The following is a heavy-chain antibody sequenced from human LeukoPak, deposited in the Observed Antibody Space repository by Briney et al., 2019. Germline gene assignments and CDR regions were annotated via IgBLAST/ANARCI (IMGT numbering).Heavy chain of an antibody. D-gene: IGHD4-23*01. CDR3: ARGHGGNYFDS. CDR2: TNQDGSDK. J-gene: IGHJ4*02. Sequence: GGSLRLSCAASGFSVSNNYMSWVRQVPGKGLEWVANTNQDGSDKYYVDSVKGRFTISRDNAKNSLYLQMNSLRDEDTAVYYCARGHGGNYFDSWGQGTLVTVSS. CDR1: GFSVSNNY. V-gene: IGHV3-7*02.